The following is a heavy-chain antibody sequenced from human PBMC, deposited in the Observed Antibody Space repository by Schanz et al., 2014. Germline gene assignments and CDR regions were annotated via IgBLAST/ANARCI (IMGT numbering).Heavy chain of an antibody. CDR2: ITPSGGST. D-gene: IGHD6-13*01. Sequence: QVQLVQSGAEVKKPGASVKVSCKASGYTLTAYYMHWVRQAPGQGLEWMGIITPSGGSTNYAQKLQGRVTMTRDTSTSTAYMELRSLRSDDTAMYYCARDGVDAAAGGNYWGQGSLVTVSS. J-gene: IGHJ4*02. V-gene: IGHV1-46*03. CDR1: GYTLTAYY. CDR3: ARDGVDAAAGGNY.